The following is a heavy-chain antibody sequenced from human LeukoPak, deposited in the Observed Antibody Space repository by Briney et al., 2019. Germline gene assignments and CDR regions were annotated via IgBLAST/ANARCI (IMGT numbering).Heavy chain of an antibody. Sequence: PSKTLSLTCSVSGDSTAGRYWSWIRQPPGKGLEWIGYIYYSGSTNYNPSLKSRVTISVDTSKNQFSLKLSSVTAADTAVYYCARGGDSSSPHYYYYYYMDVWGKGTTVTVSS. D-gene: IGHD6-6*01. V-gene: IGHV4-59*11. CDR2: IYYSGST. CDR3: ARGGDSSSPHYYYYYYMDV. J-gene: IGHJ6*03. CDR1: GDSTAGRY.